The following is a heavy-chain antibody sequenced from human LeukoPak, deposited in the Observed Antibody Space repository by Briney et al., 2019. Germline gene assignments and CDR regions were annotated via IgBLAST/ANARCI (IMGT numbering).Heavy chain of an antibody. D-gene: IGHD3-10*01. V-gene: IGHV3-53*01. Sequence: GGSLRLSCAASGFTVSSNYMSWVRQAPGKGLEWVSVIYSGGSTYYADSVKGRFTVSRDNSKNTLYLQMNSLRAEDTAVYYCARDRDYYYGMDVWGQGTTVTVSS. CDR1: GFTVSSNY. CDR2: IYSGGST. J-gene: IGHJ6*02. CDR3: ARDRDYYYGMDV.